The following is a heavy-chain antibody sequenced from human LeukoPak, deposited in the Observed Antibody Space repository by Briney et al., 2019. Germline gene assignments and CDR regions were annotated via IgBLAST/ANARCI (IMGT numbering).Heavy chain of an antibody. Sequence: GGSLRLSCAASGFPFSGYSMNWVRQAPGKGLEWVSYISGSSSIIYYADSVKGRFTISRDNAKNSLYLQMNSLRAEDTAVYYCARVDYYDSSGYYGHPSVVDYWGQGTLVTVSS. D-gene: IGHD3-22*01. CDR2: ISGSSSII. J-gene: IGHJ4*02. CDR3: ARVDYYDSSGYYGHPSVVDY. CDR1: GFPFSGYS. V-gene: IGHV3-48*04.